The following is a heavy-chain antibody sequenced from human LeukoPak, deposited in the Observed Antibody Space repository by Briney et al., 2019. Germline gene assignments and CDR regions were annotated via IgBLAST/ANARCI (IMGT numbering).Heavy chain of an antibody. CDR2: VYYSGSA. V-gene: IGHV4-59*08. CDR3: ARHEKLGQFDY. D-gene: IGHD3-10*01. CDR1: SGSLSRYY. J-gene: IGHJ4*02. Sequence: SESLSLTCSLSSGSLSRYYWSWVRPPPRKRLERIGYVYYSGSANYNPSLKSRVTISVDTSKNQFALKLSYVTAADTAVYYCARHEKLGQFDYWGQGTLVTVCS.